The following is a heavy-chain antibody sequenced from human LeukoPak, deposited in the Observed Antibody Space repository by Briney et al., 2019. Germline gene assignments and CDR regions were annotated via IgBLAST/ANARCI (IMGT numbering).Heavy chain of an antibody. V-gene: IGHV4-61*01. J-gene: IGHJ3*02. CDR1: GGSVSSSNYY. CDR2: FSYNVHS. Sequence: SETLSLTCTVSGGSVSSSNYYWSWIRQPPGKGLEWVGFFSYNVHSDYNPSLKSRVTISVDTSKNQFSLKLSSVTAADTAVYYCARDQLPKHSIDAFDIWGQGTMVTVSS. CDR3: ARDQLPKHSIDAFDI. D-gene: IGHD6-6*01.